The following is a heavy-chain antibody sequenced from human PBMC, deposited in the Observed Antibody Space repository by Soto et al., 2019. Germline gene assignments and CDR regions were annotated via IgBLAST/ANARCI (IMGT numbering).Heavy chain of an antibody. CDR3: ARGRVAYSSSPADY. CDR1: GSTFTSYD. D-gene: IGHD6-6*01. J-gene: IGHJ4*02. CDR2: MNPNSGNT. Sequence: ASVKVSCTASGSTFTSYDINWVRQATGQGLEWMGWMNPNSGNTGYAQKFQGRVTMTRNTSISTAYMELSSLRSEDTAVYYCARGRVAYSSSPADYWGQGTLVTVS. V-gene: IGHV1-8*01.